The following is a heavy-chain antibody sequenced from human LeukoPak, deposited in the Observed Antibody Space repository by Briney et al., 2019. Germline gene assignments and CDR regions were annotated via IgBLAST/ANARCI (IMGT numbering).Heavy chain of an antibody. D-gene: IGHD2-15*01. Sequence: GGSLRLSCAASGFTFSSYAMHWVRQAPGKGLEWVAVISYDGSNKYYADSVKGRFTISRDNSKNTLYLQMNSLRAEDTAIYYCVKDFYMYCSGGRCYSFDYWGQGTLVTVSS. J-gene: IGHJ4*02. V-gene: IGHV3-30*04. CDR3: VKDFYMYCSGGRCYSFDY. CDR2: ISYDGSNK. CDR1: GFTFSSYA.